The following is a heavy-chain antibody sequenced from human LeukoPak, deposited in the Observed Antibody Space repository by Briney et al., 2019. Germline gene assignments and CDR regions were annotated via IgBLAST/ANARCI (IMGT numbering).Heavy chain of an antibody. V-gene: IGHV3-7*01. Sequence: GGSLRLSCVGSGFTFRTYWMSWVRQAPGKGLEWVANIKYDGSQKDYLDSVKGRFTISRDNAKNSMFLEMNGLRVEDTAVYYCARGGRTTMDVWGRGTTVIVSS. CDR1: GFTFRTYW. CDR3: ARGGRTTMDV. J-gene: IGHJ6*02. D-gene: IGHD1-14*01. CDR2: IKYDGSQK.